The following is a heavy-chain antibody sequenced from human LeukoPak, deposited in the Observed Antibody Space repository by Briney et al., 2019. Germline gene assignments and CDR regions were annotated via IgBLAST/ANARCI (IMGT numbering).Heavy chain of an antibody. Sequence: PGGSLRLSCAASGFTFSSYGMHWVRQAPGKGLEWVAVISYDGSNKYYADSVKGRFTISRDNSKNTLYLQMNSLRAEDTAVYYCAKPGPTPYSSSWYFDYWGQGTLVTVSS. V-gene: IGHV3-30*18. J-gene: IGHJ4*02. D-gene: IGHD6-13*01. CDR2: ISYDGSNK. CDR1: GFTFSSYG. CDR3: AKPGPTPYSSSWYFDY.